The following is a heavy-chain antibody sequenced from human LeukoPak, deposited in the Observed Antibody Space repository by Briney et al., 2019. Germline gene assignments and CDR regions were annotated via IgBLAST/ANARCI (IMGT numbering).Heavy chain of an antibody. CDR1: GFSVRTNY. CDR2: IYSAGAT. V-gene: IGHV3-53*01. CDR3: ARASFAYFDY. J-gene: IGHJ4*02. Sequence: GRSLRLSCAAAGFSVRTNYLTWVRQAPGKGLEWVSVIYSAGATYFADSVKGRFTISRDISKNTVYLQMNNLRVEHTAVYYCARASFAYFDYWGQGALVTVSS.